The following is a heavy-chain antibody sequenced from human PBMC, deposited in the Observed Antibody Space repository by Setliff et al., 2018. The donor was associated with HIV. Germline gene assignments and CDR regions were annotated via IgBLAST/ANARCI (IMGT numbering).Heavy chain of an antibody. CDR2: MNPNSGNT. CDR1: GYSFTTYA. V-gene: IGHV1-8*02. J-gene: IGHJ6*03. CDR3: ARGPASKYYNFWSGYEGFYYYYMDV. D-gene: IGHD3-3*01. Sequence: ASVKVSCKASGYSFTTYAINWVRQATGQGLEWMGWMNPNSGNTGYAQKFQGRVTMTRNTSISTAYMELSSLRSEDTAVYYCARGPASKYYNFWSGYEGFYYYYMDVWGKGTTVTVSS.